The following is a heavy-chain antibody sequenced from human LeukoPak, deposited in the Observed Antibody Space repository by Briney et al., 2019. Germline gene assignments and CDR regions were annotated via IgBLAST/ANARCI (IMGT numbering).Heavy chain of an antibody. CDR1: GGSVSSGTYY. Sequence: SETPSLTCTVSGGSVSSGTYYWSWIRQPPGKGLEWIGYIYNRGSTKSNPSPKSRVTILVDTSKNQFSLKLSSVTAADTAVYYCARDPYGEGWFDPWGQGTLVTVSS. V-gene: IGHV4-61*01. J-gene: IGHJ5*02. D-gene: IGHD4-17*01. CDR2: IYNRGST. CDR3: ARDPYGEGWFDP.